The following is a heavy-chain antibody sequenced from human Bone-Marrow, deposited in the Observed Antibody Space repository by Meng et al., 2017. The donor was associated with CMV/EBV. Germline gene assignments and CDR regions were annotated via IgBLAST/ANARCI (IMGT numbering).Heavy chain of an antibody. CDR1: GYTFTEFY. CDR2: INPHNGVT. Sequence: AAVKVSCKASGYTFTEFYIHWVRQAPGQGLEWMGCINPHNGVTNYTHNFKGRFTLTRDTSINTAYMELRRLRSDDAAVYSCARCEDTWGGYPDYFGIDFWGQGTTVTVSS. CDR3: ARCEDTWGGYPDYFGIDF. V-gene: IGHV1-2*02. D-gene: IGHD3-3*01. J-gene: IGHJ6*02.